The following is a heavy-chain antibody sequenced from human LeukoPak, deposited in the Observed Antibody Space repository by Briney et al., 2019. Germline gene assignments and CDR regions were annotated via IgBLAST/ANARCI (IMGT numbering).Heavy chain of an antibody. CDR2: ISAYNGNT. Sequence: ASVKVSCKASGYTFTSYGISWVRQAPGQGLEWMGWISAYNGNTNYAQKLQGRVTMTTDTSTSTAYMELSSLRSDDTAVYYCARDVTYYYDSSGYPDAFDIWGQGTMVTVSS. D-gene: IGHD3-22*01. V-gene: IGHV1-18*01. CDR3: ARDVTYYYDSSGYPDAFDI. CDR1: GYTFTSYG. J-gene: IGHJ3*02.